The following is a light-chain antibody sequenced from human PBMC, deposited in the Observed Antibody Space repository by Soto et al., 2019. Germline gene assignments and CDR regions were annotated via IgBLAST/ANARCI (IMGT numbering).Light chain of an antibody. CDR3: QQRSNWPPALT. V-gene: IGKV3-11*01. CDR2: DAS. J-gene: IGKJ4*01. CDR1: QSVRRY. Sequence: EIVLTQSPATLSLSPGERATLSCRASQSVRRYLAWYQQKPGQAPRLLLYDASNRATGIPARFSGSGSGTDFTLTISSLEPEDFAVYYCQQRSNWPPALTFGGGTKVEIK.